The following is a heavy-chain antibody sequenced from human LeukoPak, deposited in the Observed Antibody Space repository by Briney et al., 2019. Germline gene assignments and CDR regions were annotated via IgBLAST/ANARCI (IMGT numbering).Heavy chain of an antibody. J-gene: IGHJ5*02. CDR1: GGSISSSSYY. CDR2: IYYSGST. D-gene: IGHD2-21*02. V-gene: IGHV4-39*07. Sequence: PSETLSLTCTVSGGSISSSSYYWGWIRQPPGKGLEWIGSIYYSGSTYYNPSLKSRVTISVDTSKNQFSLKLSSVTAADTAVYYCARVRYCGGDCSWGQGTLVTVSS. CDR3: ARVRYCGGDCS.